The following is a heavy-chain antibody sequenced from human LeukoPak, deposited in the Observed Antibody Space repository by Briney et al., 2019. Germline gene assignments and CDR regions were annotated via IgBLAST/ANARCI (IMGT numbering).Heavy chain of an antibody. CDR1: GGSISSYY. CDR3: ARYSSLTRRYDY. CDR2: IYYSGST. Sequence: SETLSLTCTVSGGSISSYYWSWIRQPPGKGREGIGYIYYSGSTNYNPSLKSRVTISVDTSKNQFSLKLSSVTAADTAVYYCARYSSLTRRYDYWGQGTLVTVSS. J-gene: IGHJ4*02. V-gene: IGHV4-59*13. D-gene: IGHD2-15*01.